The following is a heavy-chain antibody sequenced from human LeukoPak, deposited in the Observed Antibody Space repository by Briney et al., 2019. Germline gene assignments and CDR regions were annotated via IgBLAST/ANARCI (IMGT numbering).Heavy chain of an antibody. CDR2: IYYSGTT. CDR3: AREVRGCSGDSCYSADY. D-gene: IGHD2-15*01. V-gene: IGHV4-59*12. Sequence: SETLSLTCTVSGGSISSYYWSWIRQPPGKGLEWIANIYYSGTTYYNPSLESRVTISVDTSKNEFSLKLKSVTAADTAVYYCAREVRGCSGDSCYSADYWGQGSLVIVSP. J-gene: IGHJ4*02. CDR1: GGSISSYY.